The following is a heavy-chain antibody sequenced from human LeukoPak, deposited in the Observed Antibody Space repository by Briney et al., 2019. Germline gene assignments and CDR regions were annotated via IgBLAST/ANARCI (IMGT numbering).Heavy chain of an antibody. V-gene: IGHV3-49*04. CDR3: TRDGDYYDSSGYFGPNDY. J-gene: IGHJ4*02. CDR2: IRSKAYGGTT. D-gene: IGHD3-22*01. CDR1: GFTFGDYA. Sequence: GGSLRLSCTASGFTFGDYAMSWVRQAPGKGLEWVGFIRSKAYGGTTEHAASVKGRFTISRDDSKSIAYLQMNSLKTEDTAVYYCTRDGDYYDSSGYFGPNDYWGQGTLVTVSS.